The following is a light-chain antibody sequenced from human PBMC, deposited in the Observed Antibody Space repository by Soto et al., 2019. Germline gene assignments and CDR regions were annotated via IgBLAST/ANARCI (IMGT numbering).Light chain of an antibody. V-gene: IGKV4-1*01. CDR2: WAS. CDR1: QSVLSTSNNRKY. J-gene: IGKJ2*01. Sequence: DIVMTQSPDSLAVSLGERATINCKSSQSVLSTSNNRKYLGWYQQKPGQPPKLLIYWASTRESGVSDRFTASGSGTDFSLTISSLQPEDVAVYYCQLYYPTPMYIFGQGTRLEIK. CDR3: QLYYPTPMYI.